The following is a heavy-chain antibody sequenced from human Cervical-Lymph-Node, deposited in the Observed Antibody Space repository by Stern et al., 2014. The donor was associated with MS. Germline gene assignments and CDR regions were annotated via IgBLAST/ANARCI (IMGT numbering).Heavy chain of an antibody. D-gene: IGHD2-2*01. J-gene: IGHJ5*02. Sequence: VQLVESGAEVKKPGASGKVSCKASQYTFTGHYIHWVRQAPGQGLEWMGWINPNSGGTHYAQKFQGRVTMARDTSISTAYMELSSLRSDDTAVYYCARDGSSTSCCNWFDPWGQGTLVTVSS. CDR2: INPNSGGT. CDR3: ARDGSSTSCCNWFDP. CDR1: QYTFTGHY. V-gene: IGHV1-2*02.